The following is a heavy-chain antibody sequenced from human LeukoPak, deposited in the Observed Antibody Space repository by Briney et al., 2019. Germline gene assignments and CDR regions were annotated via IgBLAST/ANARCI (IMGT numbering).Heavy chain of an antibody. CDR3: ARGYGDFYFDY. J-gene: IGHJ4*02. D-gene: IGHD4-17*01. CDR1: GYSFTSYG. CDR2: ISAYNGNT. Sequence: ASVKVSCKASGYSFTSYGISWVRQAPGQGLEWMGWISAYNGNTNYAQQLQGRVNMTTETSTSTAYMELRSLRSDDAAVYYCARGYGDFYFDYWGQGTLVTVSS. V-gene: IGHV1-18*01.